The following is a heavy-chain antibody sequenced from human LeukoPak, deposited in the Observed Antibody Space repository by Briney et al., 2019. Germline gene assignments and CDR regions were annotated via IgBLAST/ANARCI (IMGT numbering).Heavy chain of an antibody. CDR1: NGSSSGYY. V-gene: IGHV4-34*01. Sequence: PSETLSLTCAVHNGSSSGYYWSWIRQPPGKGLEWIGEINHSGSTNYSPSLKSRVTISVDTSKNQFSLKLSSVTAADTAVYYCARVVPAAQVHGMDVWGQGTTVTVSS. CDR3: ARVVPAAQVHGMDV. CDR2: INHSGST. D-gene: IGHD2-2*01. J-gene: IGHJ6*02.